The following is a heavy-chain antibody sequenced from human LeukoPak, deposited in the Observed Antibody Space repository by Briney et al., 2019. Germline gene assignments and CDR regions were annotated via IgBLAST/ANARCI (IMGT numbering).Heavy chain of an antibody. Sequence: PGGSLRLSCAASGLTFSSYSMYWVRQAPGKGLEWVSSISSSSSYIYYADSVKGRFTISRDNAKNSLYLQMNSLRAEDTAVYYCAREYCSGGSCYSGGSYFDYWGQGTLVTVSS. J-gene: IGHJ4*02. D-gene: IGHD2-15*01. CDR2: ISSSSSYI. CDR1: GLTFSSYS. CDR3: AREYCSGGSCYSGGSYFDY. V-gene: IGHV3-21*01.